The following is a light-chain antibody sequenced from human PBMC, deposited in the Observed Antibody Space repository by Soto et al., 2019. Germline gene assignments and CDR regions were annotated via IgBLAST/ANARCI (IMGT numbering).Light chain of an antibody. CDR3: QQYNDNWK. Sequence: DIQMTQSPSTLSASVGDRVTITCRASQSISSWLAWYQQKPGTAPKLLIYKASTLQSGVPSRFSGSGSGTEFTITISSLKPDDYANYYCQQYNDNWKLAQGPKVDMK. CDR1: QSISSW. V-gene: IGKV1-5*03. J-gene: IGKJ1*01. CDR2: KAS.